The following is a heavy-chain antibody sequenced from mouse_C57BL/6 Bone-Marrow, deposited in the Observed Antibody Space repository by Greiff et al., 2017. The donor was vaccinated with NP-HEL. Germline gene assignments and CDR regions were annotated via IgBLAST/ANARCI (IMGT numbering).Heavy chain of an antibody. J-gene: IGHJ4*01. Sequence: VKLVESGPGLVAPSQSLSITCTVSGFSLTSYAISWVRQPPGKGLEWLGVIWTGGGTNYNSALKSRLSISKDNSKSQVFLKMNSLQTDDTARYYCARRSSGYRGDAMDYWGQGTSVTVSS. CDR1: GFSLTSYA. CDR3: ARRSSGYRGDAMDY. D-gene: IGHD3-2*02. V-gene: IGHV2-9-1*01. CDR2: IWTGGGT.